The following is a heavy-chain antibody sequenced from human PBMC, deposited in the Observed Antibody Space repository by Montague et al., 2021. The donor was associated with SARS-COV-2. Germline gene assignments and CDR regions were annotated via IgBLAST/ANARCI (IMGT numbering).Heavy chain of an antibody. D-gene: IGHD1-1*01. CDR1: GGSISVSSYY. J-gene: IGHJ1*01. Sequence: SETLSLTCTVSGGSISVSSYYWVWIRQPPGKGLEWIGSIYYGGTADYNPSLKIRVTISVDTSNNQFSLKLTSLTAADTAVYSCASSPLRTSGANWYDKYFQHWGQGTRVTVSS. CDR2: IYYGGTA. CDR3: ASSPLRTSGANWYDKYFQH. V-gene: IGHV4-39*07.